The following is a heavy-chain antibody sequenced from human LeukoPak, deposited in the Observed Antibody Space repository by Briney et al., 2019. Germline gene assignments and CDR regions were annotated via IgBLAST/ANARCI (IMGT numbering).Heavy chain of an antibody. V-gene: IGHV3-9*01. CDR2: ISWNSGSI. J-gene: IGHJ4*02. CDR3: AKSRILGLAARFDD. Sequence: GGSLRLSCAASGFTFDDFAMHWVRQVPGKGLEWVSGISWNSGSIDYADSVKGRFTISRDNAKNSLYLQMNSLRAEDTALYYCAKSRILGLAARFDDWAREPWSPSPQ. D-gene: IGHD6-6*01. CDR1: GFTFDDFA.